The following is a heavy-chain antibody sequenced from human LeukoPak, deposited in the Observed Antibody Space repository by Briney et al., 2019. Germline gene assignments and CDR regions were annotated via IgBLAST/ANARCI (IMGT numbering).Heavy chain of an antibody. CDR3: AKIPPPFDY. CDR1: GFTFSSYG. Sequence: GGSLRLSCAASGFTFSSYGMHWVRQAPGKGLEWVAVISYDGSNKYYADSVKGRFTISRDNPRNPLYLQMNSLRAEDTAVYYCAKIPPPFDYWGQGTLVTVSS. J-gene: IGHJ4*02. CDR2: ISYDGSNK. V-gene: IGHV3-30*18.